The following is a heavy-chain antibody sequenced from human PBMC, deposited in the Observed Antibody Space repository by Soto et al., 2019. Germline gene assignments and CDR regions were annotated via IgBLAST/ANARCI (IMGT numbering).Heavy chain of an antibody. D-gene: IGHD3-9*01. CDR3: ARPAYDILSGYRRRTPGFHFDS. CDR2: ISDSGGST. Sequence: EVQLLESGGGLVQPGGSLRLSCAASGFTFSTYDLNWVRQAPGEGLEWVSSISDSGGSTNYADSVKGRFTISRDNSKNTLYLRMNSRRAEDTAVYYCARPAYDILSGYRRRTPGFHFDSWGQGTRVTVSS. V-gene: IGHV3-23*01. CDR1: GFTFSTYD. J-gene: IGHJ4*02.